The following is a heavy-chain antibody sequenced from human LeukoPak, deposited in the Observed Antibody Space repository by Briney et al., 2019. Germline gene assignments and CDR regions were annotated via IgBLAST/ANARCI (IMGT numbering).Heavy chain of an antibody. D-gene: IGHD2-15*01. CDR3: AREASRCSGGSCYPRYYYYYGMDV. V-gene: IGHV4-34*01. CDR1: GGSFSGYY. J-gene: IGHJ6*02. Sequence: SETLSLTCAVYGGSFSGYYWSWIRQPPGKGLEWIGEINHSGSTNYNPSLKSRVTISVDTSKNQFSLKLSSVTAADTAVYYCAREASRCSGGSCYPRYYYYYGMDVWGQGTTVTVSS. CDR2: INHSGST.